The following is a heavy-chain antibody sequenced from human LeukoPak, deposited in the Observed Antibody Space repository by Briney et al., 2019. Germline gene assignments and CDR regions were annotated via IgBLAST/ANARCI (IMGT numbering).Heavy chain of an antibody. CDR3: AATVDYCSGGSCNNHYYGMDV. CDR2: IVVGSGNT. Sequence: SVKVSCKASGFTFTSSAMQWVRQARGQRLEWMGWIVVGSGNTNYAQKFQERVTITRDMSARTVYMELSSLRSEDTAVYYCAATVDYCSGGSCNNHYYGMDVWGQGTTVTVSS. D-gene: IGHD2-15*01. CDR1: GFTFTSSA. V-gene: IGHV1-58*02. J-gene: IGHJ6*02.